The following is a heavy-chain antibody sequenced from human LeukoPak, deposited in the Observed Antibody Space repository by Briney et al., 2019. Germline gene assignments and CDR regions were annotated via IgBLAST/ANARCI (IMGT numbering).Heavy chain of an antibody. CDR2: IKQDGSEK. CDR1: GFTFSSYW. J-gene: IGHJ3*02. Sequence: GGSLRLSCAASGFTFSSYWMSWVRQAPGKGLEWVANIKQDGSEKYYVDSVKGRFTISRDNAKNSLYLQMNSLRAEDTAVYYCARGVAITWTGSYSSGWNDALDIWGQGTMVTVS. CDR3: ARGVAITWTGSYSSGWNDALDI. V-gene: IGHV3-7*01. D-gene: IGHD6-19*01.